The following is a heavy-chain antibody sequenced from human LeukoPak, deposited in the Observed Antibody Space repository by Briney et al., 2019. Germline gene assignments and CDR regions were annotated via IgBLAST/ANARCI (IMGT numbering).Heavy chain of an antibody. CDR2: INRDGSTT. J-gene: IGHJ4*02. D-gene: IGHD3-10*01. Sequence: GGSLRLSCAASGFTFSNYWVHWVRQAPGKGLVWVSRINRDGSTTNYADSVKGRFTVSRDSAKNTLNLQMNSLRAEDTAVYYCARDKKSGESSEIDYWGQGTLVTVSS. CDR1: GFTFSNYW. V-gene: IGHV3-74*01. CDR3: ARDKKSGESSEIDY.